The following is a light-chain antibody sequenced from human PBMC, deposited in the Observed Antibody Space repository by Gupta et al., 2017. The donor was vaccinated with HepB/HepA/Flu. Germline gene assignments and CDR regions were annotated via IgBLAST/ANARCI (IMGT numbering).Light chain of an antibody. Sequence: QSALTQPPSVSGSPGQSVTISCTVTSSDVGGYNSVSWYQQHPGKAPKLMIYDVNKRPSGVPYRFSGSKSGNTASLTISGLQAEDEADYHCCSYAGDSSYVFGSGTKVTVL. CDR1: SSDVGGYNS. J-gene: IGLJ1*01. CDR2: DVN. CDR3: CSYAGDSSYV. V-gene: IGLV2-11*01.